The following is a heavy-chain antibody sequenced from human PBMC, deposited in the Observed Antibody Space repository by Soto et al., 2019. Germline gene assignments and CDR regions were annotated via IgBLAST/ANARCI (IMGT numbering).Heavy chain of an antibody. V-gene: IGHV2-5*01. CDR3: LHDVKLGYTGYDRFDY. J-gene: IGHJ4*02. Sequence: SGPTLVNPTQTLTLTCSFSGFSLSTHEVGVVWIRQPPGKALEWLALIYWNDDARYSPSLKNRLTITKDTSKNQVVLTMTNMDPVDRSTYYCLHDVKLGYTGYDRFDYWGQGILVTVSS. D-gene: IGHD5-12*01. CDR2: IYWNDDA. CDR1: GFSLSTHEVG.